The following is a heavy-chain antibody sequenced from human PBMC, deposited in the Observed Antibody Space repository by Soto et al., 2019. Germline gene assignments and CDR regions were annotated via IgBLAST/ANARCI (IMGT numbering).Heavy chain of an antibody. V-gene: IGHV5-51*01. Sequence: LGESLKISCKGSGYSFTSYWIGWVRQMPGKGLEWMGIIYPGDSDTRYSPSFQGQVTISADKSISTAYLQWSSLKASDTAMYYCARPIYDFWSGYYGGSDAFDIWGQGTMVTVSS. D-gene: IGHD3-3*01. CDR3: ARPIYDFWSGYYGGSDAFDI. CDR2: IYPGDSDT. CDR1: GYSFTSYW. J-gene: IGHJ3*02.